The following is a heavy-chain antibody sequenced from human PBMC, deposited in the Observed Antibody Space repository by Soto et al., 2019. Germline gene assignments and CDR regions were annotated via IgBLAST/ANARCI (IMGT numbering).Heavy chain of an antibody. D-gene: IGHD5-12*01. J-gene: IGHJ6*03. Sequence: ASVKVSCKASGYTFTSYGISWVRQAPGQGLEWMGWISAYNGNTNYAQKLQGRVTMTTDTSTSTAYMELRSLRSDDTAVYYCARAVLASCDPYYYYMDVWGKGTTVTVSS. CDR1: GYTFTSYG. V-gene: IGHV1-18*01. CDR3: ARAVLASCDPYYYYMDV. CDR2: ISAYNGNT.